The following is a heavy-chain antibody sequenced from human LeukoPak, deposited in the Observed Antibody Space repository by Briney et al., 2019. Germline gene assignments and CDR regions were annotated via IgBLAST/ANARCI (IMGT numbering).Heavy chain of an antibody. CDR1: GGSFSGYY. Sequence: KPSETLSLTCAVYGGSFSGYYWSWIRQPSGKGLEWIGEINHSGSTNYNPSLKSRVTISVDTSKNQFSLKLSSVTAADTAVYYCASGLYLNFDYWGQGTLVTVSS. D-gene: IGHD3-16*01. CDR2: INHSGST. J-gene: IGHJ4*02. CDR3: ASGLYLNFDY. V-gene: IGHV4-34*01.